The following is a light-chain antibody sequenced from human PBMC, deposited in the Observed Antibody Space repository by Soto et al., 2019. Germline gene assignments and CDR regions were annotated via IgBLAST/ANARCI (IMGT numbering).Light chain of an antibody. CDR3: QQYGSSRKT. CDR1: QSVSSSY. V-gene: IGKV3-20*01. CDR2: GAS. Sequence: IVFTQYPATLSLSPGDRATLSCRAGQSVSSSYLAWYQQKPGQAPRLLIYGASSRATGIPDRFSGSGSGTDFTLTISRLEPEDFAVYYCQQYGSSRKTFGRGTKVDI. J-gene: IGKJ1*01.